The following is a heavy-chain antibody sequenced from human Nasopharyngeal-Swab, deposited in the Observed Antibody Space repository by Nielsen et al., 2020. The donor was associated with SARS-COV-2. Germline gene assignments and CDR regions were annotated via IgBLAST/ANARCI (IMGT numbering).Heavy chain of an antibody. CDR3: VRLYYDLLTGYLSVGGNFDY. CDR2: INHRGNT. CDR1: GFSIISNHY. V-gene: IGHV4-38-2*02. Sequence: SETLSLTCNVSGFSIISNHYWGWIRQSPGKRLEWIATINHRGNTYYNPSLESRVTISADTSKDHFFLRVTSVTAADTAVYYCVRLYYDLLTGYLSVGGNFDYWGPGTLVTVSS. D-gene: IGHD3-9*01. J-gene: IGHJ4*02.